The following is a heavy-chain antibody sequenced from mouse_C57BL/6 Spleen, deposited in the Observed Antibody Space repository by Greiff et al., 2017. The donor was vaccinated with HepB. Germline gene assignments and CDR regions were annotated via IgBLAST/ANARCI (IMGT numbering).Heavy chain of an antibody. D-gene: IGHD4-1*01. J-gene: IGHJ4*01. Sequence: VQLQQSGAELARPGASVKLSCKASGYTFTSYGISWVKQRTGQGLEWIGEIYPRSGNTYYNEKFKGKATLTADKSSSTAYMELRSLTSEDAAVYDWARWSSANWDHYYAMDYWGQGTSVTVSS. V-gene: IGHV1-81*01. CDR3: ARWSSANWDHYYAMDY. CDR1: GYTFTSYG. CDR2: IYPRSGNT.